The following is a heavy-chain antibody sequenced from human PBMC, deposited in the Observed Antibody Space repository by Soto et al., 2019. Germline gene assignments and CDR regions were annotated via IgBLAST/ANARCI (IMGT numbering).Heavy chain of an antibody. CDR2: INHSGST. D-gene: IGHD3-10*01. CDR3: ARVRRGITMVRGVTPYGMDV. J-gene: IGHJ6*02. CDR1: GGSFSGYY. V-gene: IGHV4-34*01. Sequence: SETLSLTCAVYGGSFSGYYLSWIRQPPGKGLEWIGEINHSGSTNYNPSLKSRVTISVDTSKNQFSLKLSSVTAADTAVYYCARVRRGITMVRGVTPYGMDVWGQGTTVTVSS.